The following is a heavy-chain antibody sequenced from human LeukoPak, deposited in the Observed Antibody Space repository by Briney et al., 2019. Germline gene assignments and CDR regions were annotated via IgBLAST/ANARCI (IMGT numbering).Heavy chain of an antibody. J-gene: IGHJ5*02. CDR1: GFTFSNYW. V-gene: IGHV3-74*01. D-gene: IGHD1-26*01. CDR3: AREGSGRALDP. Sequence: TGGSLRLSCAGSGFTFSNYWIHWVRQAPGKGLAWVSRINSDGSTTTYADSVKGRFTISRDNAENTVYLQMNSLGAEDTAVYYCAREGSGRALDPWGQGTLVTVSS. CDR2: INSDGSTT.